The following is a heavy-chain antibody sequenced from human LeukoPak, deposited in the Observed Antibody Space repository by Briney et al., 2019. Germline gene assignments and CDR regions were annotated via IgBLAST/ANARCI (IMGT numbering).Heavy chain of an antibody. CDR3: ARLMGFYDSSGYHLDY. CDR2: ISDNGGGT. D-gene: IGHD3-22*01. J-gene: IGHJ4*02. CDR1: GFIFRNYA. Sequence: QAGGSLRLSCVASGFIFRNYAMSWVRQAPGEGLEWVSGISDNGGGTYYADSVKGRFTISRDNSKNTLYLQMNSLRAEDTAVYYCARLMGFYDSSGYHLDYWGQGTLVTVSS. V-gene: IGHV3-23*01.